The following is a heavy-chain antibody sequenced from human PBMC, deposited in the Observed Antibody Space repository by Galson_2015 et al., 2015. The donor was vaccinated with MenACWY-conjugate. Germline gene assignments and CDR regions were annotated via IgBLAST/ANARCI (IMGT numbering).Heavy chain of an antibody. Sequence: SLRLSCAASGFTFGRYSMNWVRQAPGKGLEWISYLSSSSSPIHYADSVRGRFTISRDNAKTSLDLEMNSLRDEDTAVFYCARDLDANEYGDNYGMDVWGQGTTVTVSS. CDR1: GFTFGRYS. J-gene: IGHJ6*02. CDR3: ARDLDANEYGDNYGMDV. CDR2: LSSSSSPI. D-gene: IGHD4-17*01. V-gene: IGHV3-48*02.